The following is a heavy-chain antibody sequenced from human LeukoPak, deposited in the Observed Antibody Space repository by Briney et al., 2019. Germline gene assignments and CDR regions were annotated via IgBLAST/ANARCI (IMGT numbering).Heavy chain of an antibody. CDR3: ARVEYSSSPHFDY. Sequence: GGSLRLSCAASGFTLNTYAMHWVRQAPGKGLEWLAIITYDGTNKYYADSVKGRFTISRDNSKNTLFLQMNSLRAEDTAVYYCARVEYSSSPHFDYWGQGTLVTVSS. D-gene: IGHD6-6*01. CDR1: GFTLNTYA. J-gene: IGHJ4*02. CDR2: ITYDGTNK. V-gene: IGHV3-30-3*01.